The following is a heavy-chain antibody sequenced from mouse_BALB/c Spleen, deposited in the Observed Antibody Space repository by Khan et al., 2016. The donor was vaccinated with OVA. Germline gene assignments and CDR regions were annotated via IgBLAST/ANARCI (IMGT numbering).Heavy chain of an antibody. J-gene: IGHJ2*01. CDR3: ARSGQRWDFDY. D-gene: IGHD1-3*01. CDR1: GYTFINYW. V-gene: IGHV1-7*01. CDR2: INPSTGYT. Sequence: VQLQQSGAELAKPGASVKMSCKASGYTFINYWILWVKQRPGQGLEWIGYINPSTGYTEYNQNFKDKATLTADKSSSTAYMQLSSLTAEDSAVYYCARSGQRWDFDYWGQGTPLTGSS.